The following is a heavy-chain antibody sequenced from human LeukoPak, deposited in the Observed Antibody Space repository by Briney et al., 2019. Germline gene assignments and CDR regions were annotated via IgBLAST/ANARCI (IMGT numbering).Heavy chain of an antibody. J-gene: IGHJ3*02. Sequence: SETLSLTCAVSGGSISSVGYCWGWIRPPPGKGLEFLGYIYLTGSTNYNPSLKRRVAISIDWSKNTFTLRLTSVTDTARAVVYWASGSVYDSSAFDIWGQGTMATVSS. V-gene: IGHV4-30-2*01. CDR1: GGSISSVGYC. CDR3: ASGSVYDSSAFDI. CDR2: IYLTGST. D-gene: IGHD3-22*01.